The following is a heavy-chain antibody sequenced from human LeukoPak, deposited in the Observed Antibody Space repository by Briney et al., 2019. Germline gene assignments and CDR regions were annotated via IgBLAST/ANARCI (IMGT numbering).Heavy chain of an antibody. CDR1: GGSFSGYY. CDR2: INHSGST. J-gene: IGHJ5*02. CDR3: ARALFYSSGWYGFDP. D-gene: IGHD6-19*01. V-gene: IGHV4-34*01. Sequence: PSETLSLTCAVYGGSFSGYYWSWIRQPPGKGLEWIGGINHSGSTNYNPSLKSRVTISVDTSKNQFSLKLSSVTAADTAVYYCARALFYSSGWYGFDPWGQGTLVTVSS.